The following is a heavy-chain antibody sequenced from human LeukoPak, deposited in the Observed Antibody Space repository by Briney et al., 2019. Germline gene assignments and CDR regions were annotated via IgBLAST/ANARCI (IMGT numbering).Heavy chain of an antibody. V-gene: IGHV3-7*01. CDR3: ARGFDY. J-gene: IGHJ4*02. Sequence: GGSLRLSCAASGLTFSRYWLTWVRQAPGKGLEWVANINQDGSEENYVDSVRGRFTISRDNAKNSLYLQMNSLRAEDTAVYYCARGFDYWGQGTLVTVSS. CDR1: GLTFSRYW. CDR2: INQDGSEE.